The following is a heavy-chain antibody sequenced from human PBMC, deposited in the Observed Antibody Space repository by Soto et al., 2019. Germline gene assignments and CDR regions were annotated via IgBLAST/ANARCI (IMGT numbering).Heavy chain of an antibody. CDR3: ARQPHPTVVYYMDV. Sequence: GGSLRLSCAASGFTVSSNYMSWVRQAPGKGLEWVSVIYSGGSTYYADSVKGRFTISRDNSKNTLYLQMNSLRAEDTAVYYCARQPHPTVVYYMDVWGKGTTVTVSS. CDR2: IYSGGST. J-gene: IGHJ6*03. D-gene: IGHD4-17*01. V-gene: IGHV3-53*01. CDR1: GFTVSSNY.